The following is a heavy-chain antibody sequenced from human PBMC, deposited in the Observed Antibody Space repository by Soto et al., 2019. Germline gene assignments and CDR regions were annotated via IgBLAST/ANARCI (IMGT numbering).Heavy chain of an antibody. CDR1: GFTFSSYG. Sequence: GGSLRLSCAASGFTFSSYGMHWVRQAPGKGLEWVAVISYDGSNKYYADSVKGRFTISRDNSKNTLYLQMNCLRAEDTAVYYCAKSGRLLIVGATSRGGLDYWGQGTLVTVSS. D-gene: IGHD1-26*01. J-gene: IGHJ4*02. V-gene: IGHV3-30*18. CDR2: ISYDGSNK. CDR3: AKSGRLLIVGATSRGGLDY.